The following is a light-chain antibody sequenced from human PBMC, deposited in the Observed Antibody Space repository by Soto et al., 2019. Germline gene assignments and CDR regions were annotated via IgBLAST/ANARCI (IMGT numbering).Light chain of an antibody. J-gene: IGKJ4*01. CDR2: DAS. CDR3: QQYESLPLT. V-gene: IGKV1-33*01. Sequence: DIQMTQSPSSLSASIGDSVTITCQASQDIYKYLSWYQPKLGKAPKLLIYDASNLETGVPSRFSGSGSGTDFTFTISSLQPEDFATDYCQQYESLPLTFGGGTKVEIK. CDR1: QDIYKY.